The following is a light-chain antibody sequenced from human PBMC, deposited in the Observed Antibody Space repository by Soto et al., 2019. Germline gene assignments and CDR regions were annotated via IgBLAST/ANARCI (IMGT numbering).Light chain of an antibody. J-gene: IGLJ1*01. Sequence: QSVLTQPPSASGTPGQTVIISCSGSRSDIGSNSVNWYQHLPGTAPKLLIYNNNQRPSGVPDRFSGSKSGTSASLAISGLQSEDEADYYCAAWGDSRTGPVFGTGTKLTVL. CDR3: AAWGDSRTGPV. V-gene: IGLV1-44*01. CDR2: NNN. CDR1: RSDIGSNS.